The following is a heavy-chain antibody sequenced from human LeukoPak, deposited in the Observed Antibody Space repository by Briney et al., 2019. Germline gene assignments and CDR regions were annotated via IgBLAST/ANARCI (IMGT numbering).Heavy chain of an antibody. Sequence: GESLKISCKGSGYSFISYWIGWVRQMPGKGLEWMGIIYPGDSDTRYSPSFQGQVTISADKSISTAYLQWSSLKASDTAMYYCARLLKGSGSYYNDYYYGMDVWGQGTTVTVSS. CDR2: IYPGDSDT. CDR1: GYSFISYW. D-gene: IGHD3-10*01. V-gene: IGHV5-51*01. J-gene: IGHJ6*02. CDR3: ARLLKGSGSYYNDYYYGMDV.